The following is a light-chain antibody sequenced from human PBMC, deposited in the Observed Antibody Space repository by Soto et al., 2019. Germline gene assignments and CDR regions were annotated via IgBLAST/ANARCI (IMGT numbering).Light chain of an antibody. J-gene: IGLJ1*01. CDR1: SSDIGDSNY. CDR3: SSFRSSSTSYV. V-gene: IGLV2-14*03. Sequence: QSVLTQPASVSGSPGQSITISCTGTSSDIGDSNYVSWYQQHPGKAPKLVIYDVSNRPSGVSNRFSGSKSANTASLTISGLQAEDEADHYCSSFRSSSTSYVFGTGTKVTVL. CDR2: DVS.